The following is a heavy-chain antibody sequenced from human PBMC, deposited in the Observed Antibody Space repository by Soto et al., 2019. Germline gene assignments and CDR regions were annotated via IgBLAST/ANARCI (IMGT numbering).Heavy chain of an antibody. D-gene: IGHD6-19*01. CDR2: INPSGGST. CDR1: GYTFTSYH. J-gene: IGHJ4*02. V-gene: IGHV1-46*01. CDR3: VRDKSPYSSGWHNRHFDY. Sequence: ASVKVSCKASGYTFTSYHMHWVRQAPGQGLEWMGIINPSGGSTSYAQKFQGRVTMTRDTSTSTVYMELSSLRSEDTAVYYCVRDKSPYSSGWHNRHFDYWGQGTLVTVSS.